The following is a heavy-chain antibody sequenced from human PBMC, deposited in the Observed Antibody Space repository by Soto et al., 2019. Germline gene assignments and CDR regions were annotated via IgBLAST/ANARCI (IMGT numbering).Heavy chain of an antibody. CDR1: GGSFSGYY. CDR2: INHSGST. V-gene: IGHV4-34*01. J-gene: IGHJ5*02. CDR3: ARGQRRNWFDP. Sequence: SETLSLTCAVYGGSFSGYYWSWIRQPPGKGLEWIGEINHSGSTNYNPSLKSRVTISVDTSKNQFSLKLSSVTAADTAVYYCARGQRRNWFDPWGQGTQVTVSS.